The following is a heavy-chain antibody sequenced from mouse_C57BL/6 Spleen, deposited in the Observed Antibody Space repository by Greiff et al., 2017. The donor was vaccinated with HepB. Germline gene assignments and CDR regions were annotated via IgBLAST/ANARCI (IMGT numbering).Heavy chain of an antibody. J-gene: IGHJ4*01. CDR2: ISSGSSTI. CDR3: ARPTTVVAEDAMDY. CDR1: GFTFSDYG. Sequence: DVHLVESGGGLVKPGGSLKLSCAASGFTFSDYGMHWVRQAPEKGLEWVAYISSGSSTIYYADTVKGRFTISRDNAKNTLFLQMTSLRSEDTAMYYCARPTTVVAEDAMDYWGQGTSVTVSS. V-gene: IGHV5-17*01. D-gene: IGHD1-1*01.